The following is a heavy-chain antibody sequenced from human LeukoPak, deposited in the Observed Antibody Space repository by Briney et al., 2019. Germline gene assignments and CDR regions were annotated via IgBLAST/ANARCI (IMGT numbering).Heavy chain of an antibody. CDR1: GFTFSSYS. J-gene: IGHJ4*02. CDR3: ARAEAFGTAMAYL. Sequence: GGSLRLSCAASGFTFSSYSMNWVRQAPGKGLEWVSSISSSSSYIYYADSVKGRLTISRDNAKNSLYLQMNSLRAEDTAVYYCARAEAFGTAMAYLWGQGTLVTVSS. V-gene: IGHV3-21*01. CDR2: ISSSSSYI. D-gene: IGHD5-18*01.